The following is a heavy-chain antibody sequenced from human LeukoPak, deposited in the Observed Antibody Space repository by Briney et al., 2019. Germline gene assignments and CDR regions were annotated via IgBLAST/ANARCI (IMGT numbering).Heavy chain of an antibody. Sequence: SQTLSLTCAISGDSVSSNSAAWNWIRQSPSRGLEWLGRTYYRSKWYNDYAVSVKSRITINPDTSKNQFSLQLNSVTPEDTAVYYCARLYCSGGSCDTRTGTFDYWGQGTLVTVSS. D-gene: IGHD2-15*01. J-gene: IGHJ4*02. CDR2: TYYRSKWYN. V-gene: IGHV6-1*01. CDR3: ARLYCSGGSCDTRTGTFDY. CDR1: GDSVSSNSAA.